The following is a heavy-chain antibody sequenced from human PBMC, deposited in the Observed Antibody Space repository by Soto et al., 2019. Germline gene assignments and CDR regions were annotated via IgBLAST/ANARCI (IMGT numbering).Heavy chain of an antibody. D-gene: IGHD2-2*01. CDR2: IYYSGST. V-gene: IGHV4-39*01. J-gene: IGHJ6*03. Sequence: SETQSLPCTVSGGTIRNNSYYWGWIRPNPGKGVEWIGSIYYSGSTYYNPSLKSRVTISVDTSKNQFSLKLSSVTAADTAVYYCARPAAMGEGYYYYYYMDVWGKGTTVTVSS. CDR1: GGTIRNNSYY. CDR3: ARPAAMGEGYYYYYYMDV.